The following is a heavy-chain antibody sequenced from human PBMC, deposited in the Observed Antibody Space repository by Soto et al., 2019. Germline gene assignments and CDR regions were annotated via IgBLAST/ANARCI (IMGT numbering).Heavy chain of an antibody. CDR2: IYWDDDT. CDR3: AHRTTYEVTTPFFDY. J-gene: IGHJ4*02. V-gene: IGHV2-5*02. CDR1: GFSLSTSGVG. Sequence: QITLKESGPTLVKPTQTLTLTCTFSGFSLSTSGVGVGWIRQPPGKALDWLALIYWDDDTRYSPSLKNRLSITMDTSKNQVVLTMTNMDPVDTATYYCAHRTTYEVTTPFFDYWGQGTLVTVSS. D-gene: IGHD4-17*01.